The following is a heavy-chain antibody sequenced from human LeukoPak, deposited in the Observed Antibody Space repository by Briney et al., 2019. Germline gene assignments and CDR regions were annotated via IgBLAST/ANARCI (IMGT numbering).Heavy chain of an antibody. V-gene: IGHV3-9*01. CDR1: GFTFDDYA. Sequence: GRSLRLSCAASGFTFDDYAMHWVRQAPGKGLEWVSGISWNSGSIGYADSVKGRFTISRDNAKNSLYLQMNSLRAEDTALYYCARLRGEYYDSSGYYHVEYFDYWGQGTLVTVPS. CDR2: ISWNSGSI. D-gene: IGHD3-22*01. J-gene: IGHJ4*02. CDR3: ARLRGEYYDSSGYYHVEYFDY.